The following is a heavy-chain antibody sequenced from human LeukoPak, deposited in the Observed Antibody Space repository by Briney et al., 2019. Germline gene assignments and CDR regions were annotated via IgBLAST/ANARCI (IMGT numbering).Heavy chain of an antibody. CDR1: GFTFSSYW. V-gene: IGHV3-7*01. Sequence: GGSLRLSCAASGFTFSSYWMSWVRQAPGKGLEWVANIKQDGSEKYYVDSVKGRFTISRDNAKNSLYLQMNSLRAEDTAVYYCARGPRADYYDSSGYFGGPGFDSWGQGTLVTVSS. J-gene: IGHJ4*02. D-gene: IGHD3-22*01. CDR2: IKQDGSEK. CDR3: ARGPRADYYDSSGYFGGPGFDS.